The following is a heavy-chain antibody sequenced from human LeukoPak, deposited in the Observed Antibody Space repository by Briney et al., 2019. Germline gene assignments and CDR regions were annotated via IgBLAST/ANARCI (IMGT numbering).Heavy chain of an antibody. V-gene: IGHV4-59*08. CDR3: ARLSSSWYGSYYYGMDV. CDR2: IYYSGST. CDR1: GGSISSYY. Sequence: TSETLSLTCTVSGGSISSYYWSWIRQPPGKGLEWLGYIYYSGSTNYNPSLKSRVTISVDTSKNQFSLKLSSVTAADTAVYYCARLSSSWYGSYYYGMDVWGRGTTVTVSS. J-gene: IGHJ6*02. D-gene: IGHD6-13*01.